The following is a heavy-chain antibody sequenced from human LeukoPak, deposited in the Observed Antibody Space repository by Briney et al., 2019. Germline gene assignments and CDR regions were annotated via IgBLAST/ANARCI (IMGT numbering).Heavy chain of an antibody. D-gene: IGHD6-19*01. J-gene: IGHJ4*02. CDR3: ATDWRRGGIAVAGTLFLY. CDR1: GYTFTSYY. Sequence: ASVKVSCKASGYTFTSYYMHWVRQAPGQGLEWMGIINPSGGSTSYAQKFQGRVTMTEDTSTDTAYMELSSLRSEDTAVYYCATDWRRGGIAVAGTLFLYWGQGTLVTVSS. CDR2: INPSGGST. V-gene: IGHV1-46*01.